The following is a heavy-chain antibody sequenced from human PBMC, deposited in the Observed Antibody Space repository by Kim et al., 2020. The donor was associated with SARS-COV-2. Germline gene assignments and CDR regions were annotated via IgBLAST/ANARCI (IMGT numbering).Heavy chain of an antibody. CDR3: ARDHRSFGVVIAYYYYGMDV. CDR2: IYYSGST. J-gene: IGHJ6*02. Sequence: SETLSLTCTVSGGSISSSSYYWGWIRQPPGKGLEWIGSIYYSGSTYYNPSLKSRVTISVDTSKNQFSLKLSSVTAADTAVYYCARDHRSFGVVIAYYYYGMDVWGQGTTVTVSS. D-gene: IGHD3-3*01. CDR1: GGSISSSSYY. V-gene: IGHV4-39*07.